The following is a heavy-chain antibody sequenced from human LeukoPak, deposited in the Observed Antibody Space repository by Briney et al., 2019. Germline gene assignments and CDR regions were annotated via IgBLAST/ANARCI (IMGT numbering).Heavy chain of an antibody. D-gene: IGHD3-3*01. CDR2: IYYSGST. CDR3: ARCGYYDFWSGYNPATFDY. Sequence: SETLSLTCTVSGGSISTSSYYWGWIRRPPGKGLEWIGSIYYSGSTYYNPSLKSRVPISVDTSSNQFSLKLSSVTATDTAVYYCARCGYYDFWSGYNPATFDYWGQGTLVTVSS. J-gene: IGHJ4*02. CDR1: GGSISTSSYY. V-gene: IGHV4-39*01.